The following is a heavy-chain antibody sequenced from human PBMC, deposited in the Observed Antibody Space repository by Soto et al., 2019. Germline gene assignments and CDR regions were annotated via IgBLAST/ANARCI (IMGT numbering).Heavy chain of an antibody. J-gene: IGHJ4*02. Sequence: SETLSLTCAVYGGSLSGYYWSWIRQPPGKGLEWIGEINHSGSTNYNPSLKSRVTISVDTSKNQFSLKLSSVTAADTAVYYCARGKKIPTLLARIVVVPAAPRRFDYWGQGTLVTVS. D-gene: IGHD2-2*01. CDR2: INHSGST. CDR3: ARGKKIPTLLARIVVVPAAPRRFDY. CDR1: GGSLSGYY. V-gene: IGHV4-34*01.